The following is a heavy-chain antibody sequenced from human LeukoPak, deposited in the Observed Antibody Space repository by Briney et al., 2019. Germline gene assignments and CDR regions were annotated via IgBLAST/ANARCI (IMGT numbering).Heavy chain of an antibody. Sequence: GGSLRLSCAASGFTFSDNYMSWIRQAPGKGLEWVSYISSSGNTTYNADSVKGRFSITRDNAKNSLYLQMNSLRAEDTAVYYCARGGGSAWFLDYWGQGTLVTVSS. CDR2: ISSSGNTT. V-gene: IGHV3-11*04. D-gene: IGHD6-19*01. CDR1: GFTFSDNY. CDR3: ARGGGSAWFLDY. J-gene: IGHJ4*02.